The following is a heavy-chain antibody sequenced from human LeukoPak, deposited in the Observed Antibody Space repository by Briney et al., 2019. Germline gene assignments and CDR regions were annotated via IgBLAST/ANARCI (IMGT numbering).Heavy chain of an antibody. J-gene: IGHJ4*02. Sequence: TSETLSLTCAVYGGSFSGYYWSWIRQPPGMGLEWIGEINHSGSTNYNPSLKSRVTISVDTSKNQFSLKLSSVTAADTAVYYCARASGTGTTLGYWGQGTLVTVSS. CDR2: INHSGST. CDR1: GGSFSGYY. CDR3: ARASGTGTTLGY. V-gene: IGHV4-34*01. D-gene: IGHD1-7*01.